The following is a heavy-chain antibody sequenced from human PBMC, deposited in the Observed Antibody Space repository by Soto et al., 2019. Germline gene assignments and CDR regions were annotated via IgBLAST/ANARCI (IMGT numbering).Heavy chain of an antibody. D-gene: IGHD2-15*01. CDR1: GGTFSSYA. V-gene: IGHV1-69*01. CDR3: AVSPGYCSGGSCYNRFDY. Sequence: QVQLVQSGAEVKKPGSSVKVSCKASGGTFSSYAISWVRQAPGQGLEWMGGIIPIFGTANYAQKFQGRVTITADASTSTDYMELSSLRSEDTAVYYCAVSPGYCSGGSCYNRFDYWGQGTLVTVSS. J-gene: IGHJ4*02. CDR2: IIPIFGTA.